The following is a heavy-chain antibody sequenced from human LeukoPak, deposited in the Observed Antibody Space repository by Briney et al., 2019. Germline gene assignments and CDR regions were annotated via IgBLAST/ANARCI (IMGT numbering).Heavy chain of an antibody. Sequence: GESLKISCNGSGYXFTSYWIGWVRQMPGKGLEWMGIIYPDDSDTRYSPSFQGQVTISVDKSISTAYLQWSSLKASDTGMYYCAKVSSGWSVDYWGQGTLVTVSS. CDR3: AKVSSGWSVDY. CDR1: GYXFTSYW. D-gene: IGHD6-19*01. V-gene: IGHV5-51*01. J-gene: IGHJ4*02. CDR2: IYPDDSDT.